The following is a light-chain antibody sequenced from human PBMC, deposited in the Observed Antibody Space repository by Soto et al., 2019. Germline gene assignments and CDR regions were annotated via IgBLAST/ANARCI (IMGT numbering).Light chain of an antibody. J-gene: IGKJ1*01. Sequence: AIHMTQSPSSLSASVGDSIIITCRASQGIRTDLGWYQQKPGKAPVLLISGASDIHSGVSSRFSGRGSGTEFTLTISSLQPEDLATYYCLHYYDYPLTFGPGTKVEMK. CDR1: QGIRTD. CDR2: GAS. V-gene: IGKV1-6*01. CDR3: LHYYDYPLT.